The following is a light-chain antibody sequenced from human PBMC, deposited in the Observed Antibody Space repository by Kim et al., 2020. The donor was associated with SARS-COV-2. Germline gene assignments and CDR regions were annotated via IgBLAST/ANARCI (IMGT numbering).Light chain of an antibody. CDR3: QAWDSSIVV. V-gene: IGLV3-1*01. CDR2: QDT. CDR1: KLGDKY. Sequence: VSPDKTTSITCSGDKLGDKYACWYQQKPGQSPVLVIYQDTKRPSGIPERFSGSNSGNTATLTISGTQAMDEADYYCQAWDSSIVVFGGGTQLTVL. J-gene: IGLJ2*01.